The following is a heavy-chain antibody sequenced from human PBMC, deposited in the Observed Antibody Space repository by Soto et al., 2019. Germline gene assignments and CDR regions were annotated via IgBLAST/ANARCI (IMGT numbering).Heavy chain of an antibody. CDR1: GGSFSGYY. CDR3: ARGGQMVYAMFDY. CDR2: INHSGST. Sequence: QVQLQQWGAGLLKPSETLSLTCAVYGGSFSGYYWSWIRQPPGKGLEWIGEINHSGSTKYNPSLESRVTISGDTSKNQFSLRLSSVTAADTALYYCARGGQMVYAMFDYWGQGTLVTVSS. J-gene: IGHJ4*02. V-gene: IGHV4-34*01. D-gene: IGHD2-8*01.